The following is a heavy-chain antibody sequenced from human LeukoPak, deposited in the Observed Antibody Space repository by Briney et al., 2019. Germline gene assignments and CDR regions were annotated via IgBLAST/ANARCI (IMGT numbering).Heavy chain of an antibody. V-gene: IGHV3-23*01. CDR3: AKDPARGSVLDGFDI. J-gene: IGHJ3*02. CDR2: IAGGDEST. CDR1: GFIFNTNG. Sequence: GGSLRLSCAISGFIFNTNGMNWVRQSPGKGLEWLATIAGGDESTYYADSVKGRFAISRDNSKNTLYLQMNSLRAEDTAVYYCAKDPARGSVLDGFDIWGQGTMVTVSS. D-gene: IGHD5/OR15-5a*01.